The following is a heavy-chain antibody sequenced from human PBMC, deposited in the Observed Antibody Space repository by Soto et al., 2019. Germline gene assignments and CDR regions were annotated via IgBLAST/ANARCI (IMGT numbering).Heavy chain of an antibody. J-gene: IGHJ3*02. CDR2: IYYSGST. V-gene: IGHV4-59*01. CDR1: GGSIGSYY. CDR3: ARGQRGSAFDI. Sequence: SETLSLTCTVSGGSIGSYYWSWIRQPPGKGLEWIGYIYYSGSTNYNPSLKSRVTISVDTSKNQFSLKLSSVTAADTAVYYCARGQRGSAFDIWGQGTMVTASS.